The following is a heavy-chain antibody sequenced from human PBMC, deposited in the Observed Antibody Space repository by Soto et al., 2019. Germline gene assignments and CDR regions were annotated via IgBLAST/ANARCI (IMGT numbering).Heavy chain of an antibody. CDR2: IKSKTDGGTT. Sequence: GGSLRLSCAASGFTFSNAWMNWGRQAPWKGLEWVGRIKSKTDGGTTDYAAPVKGRFTISRDDSKNTLYLQMNSLKTEDTAVYYCTTDWINSGWYFSDWFDPWGQGTLVTVSS. CDR1: GFTFSNAW. CDR3: TTDWINSGWYFSDWFDP. J-gene: IGHJ5*01. V-gene: IGHV3-15*07. D-gene: IGHD6-19*01.